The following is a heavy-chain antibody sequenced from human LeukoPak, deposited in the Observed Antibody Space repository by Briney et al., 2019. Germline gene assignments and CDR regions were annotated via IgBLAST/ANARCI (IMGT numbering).Heavy chain of an antibody. J-gene: IGHJ4*02. Sequence: PGGSLRLSCAASGFTFSSYGMHWVRQAPGKGLEWVAVIWYDGSNKYYADSVKGRFTISRDDSKDTLYLQMNSLRAEDTAVYYCARVIIGSYFDYWGQGTLVTVSS. CDR1: GFTFSSYG. CDR3: ARVIIGSYFDY. D-gene: IGHD1-26*01. V-gene: IGHV3-33*01. CDR2: IWYDGSNK.